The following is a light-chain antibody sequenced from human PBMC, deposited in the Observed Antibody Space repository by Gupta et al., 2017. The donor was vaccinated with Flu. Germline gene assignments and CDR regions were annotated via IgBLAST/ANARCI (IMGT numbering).Light chain of an antibody. CDR1: QSLLYSDGNAY. J-gene: IGKJ1*01. V-gene: IGKV2-30*01. Sequence: DVVLTQFPLSLSVTLGQPASISCRASQSLLYSDGNAYLNWLQQRPGQSPRRLIYKASNRDSGVPDRISGSGSDTDFTLMISRVEAEDVGVYYCRQGTHWPTTFGQGTRVELK. CDR2: KAS. CDR3: RQGTHWPTT.